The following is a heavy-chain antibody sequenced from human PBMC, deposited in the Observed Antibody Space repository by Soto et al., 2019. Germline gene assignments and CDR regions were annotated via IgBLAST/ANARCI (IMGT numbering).Heavy chain of an antibody. J-gene: IGHJ4*02. Sequence: EVQLLESGGGLVQPGGSLRLSCAASGFTFSSYAMSWVRQAPGKGLGWVSAISGSGGSTYYADSVKGRFTISRDNSKNTLYLQMNSLRAEDTAVYYCAKMLAVTSSSSVWGQGTLVTVSS. CDR3: AKMLAVTSSSSV. CDR2: ISGSGGST. CDR1: GFTFSSYA. D-gene: IGHD6-6*01. V-gene: IGHV3-23*01.